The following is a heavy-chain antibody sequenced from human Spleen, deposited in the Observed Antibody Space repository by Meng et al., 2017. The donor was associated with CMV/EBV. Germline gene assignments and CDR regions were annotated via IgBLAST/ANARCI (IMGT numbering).Heavy chain of an antibody. CDR2: IGATAGGT. J-gene: IGHJ4*02. CDR1: GFTFSTYD. D-gene: IGHD2-21*01. Sequence: GGSLRLSCTASGFTFSTYDFHWVRQPTGKGLEWVSAIGATAGGTYYADSVKGRFTISRDNAKNTLYLQMNSLRAEDTAVYYCAKYSAVGERLYYFDYWGQGTLVTVSS. V-gene: IGHV3-23*01. CDR3: AKYSAVGERLYYFDY.